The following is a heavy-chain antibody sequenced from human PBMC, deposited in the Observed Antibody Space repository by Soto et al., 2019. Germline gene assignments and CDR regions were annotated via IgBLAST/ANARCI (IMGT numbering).Heavy chain of an antibody. D-gene: IGHD1-26*01. Sequence: EVQLVESGGGLVQPGRSLRLSCAASGFTFDDYGMHWVRQAPGKGLEWVSGISWNGGTTDYADSVKGRFTISRDNTKNSVYLQMNSLRVDDTALYYCAKISGSSNLDIWGQGTMVTVSS. CDR3: AKISGSSNLDI. J-gene: IGHJ3*02. CDR1: GFTFDDYG. CDR2: ISWNGGTT. V-gene: IGHV3-9*01.